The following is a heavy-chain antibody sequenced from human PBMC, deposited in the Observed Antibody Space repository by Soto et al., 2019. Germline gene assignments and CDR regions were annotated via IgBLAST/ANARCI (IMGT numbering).Heavy chain of an antibody. J-gene: IGHJ3*01. Sequence: QLQLQESGSEQVKPSQTLSLTCAVSGGSISSGGYSWSWTQQPPGKGLEWIGYVYHSGSNYYIPSLESRVTQSVDRTKIQLSLKLRSVAAADTAVYYCARDAALWGQGTMVTVSS. V-gene: IGHV4-30-2*01. D-gene: IGHD6-25*01. CDR1: GGSISSGGYS. CDR3: ARDAAL. CDR2: VYHSGSN.